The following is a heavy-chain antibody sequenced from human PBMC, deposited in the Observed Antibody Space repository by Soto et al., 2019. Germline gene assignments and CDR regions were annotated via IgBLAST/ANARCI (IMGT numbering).Heavy chain of an antibody. CDR3: ARDGYYYGSGSYANNFDY. CDR1: GYTFTSYG. V-gene: IGHV1-18*01. D-gene: IGHD3-10*01. J-gene: IGHJ4*02. CDR2: ISAYNGNT. Sequence: QVQLVQSGAEVKKPGASVKVSCKASGYTFTSYGISWVRQAPGQGLEWMGWISAYNGNTNYAQKLQGRVTMTTDTSTTTAYMELRSLRYDDTAVYYCARDGYYYGSGSYANNFDYWGQGTLVTVSS.